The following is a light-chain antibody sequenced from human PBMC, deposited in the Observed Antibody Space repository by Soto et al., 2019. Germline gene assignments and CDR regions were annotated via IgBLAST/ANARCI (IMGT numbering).Light chain of an antibody. CDR2: DVS. Sequence: QSVLTQPASVSGSPGQSISISCTGTTSDVGRYNYASWYQQHPGKAPKLMIYDVSYRPSWVSNRFSGSKSGITASLTISGLQAEDEADYYCNSFTTSSTYVFGTGTKVTVL. J-gene: IGLJ1*01. CDR3: NSFTTSSTYV. V-gene: IGLV2-14*03. CDR1: TSDVGRYNY.